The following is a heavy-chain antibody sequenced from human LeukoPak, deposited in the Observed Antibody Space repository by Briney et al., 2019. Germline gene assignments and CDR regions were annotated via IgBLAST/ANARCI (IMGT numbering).Heavy chain of an antibody. J-gene: IGHJ4*02. Sequence: TSETLSLTCAVSGGSITTTNWWSWVRQPPGKGLEWIGEVHLNGATNYNPSLESRFSMSIDKSNNHLSLEVTSVTAADTAMYYCTRESGAFSPFGFWGQGTLVTVS. CDR3: TRESGAFSPFGF. D-gene: IGHD1-26*01. CDR1: GGSITTTNW. CDR2: VHLNGAT. V-gene: IGHV4-4*02.